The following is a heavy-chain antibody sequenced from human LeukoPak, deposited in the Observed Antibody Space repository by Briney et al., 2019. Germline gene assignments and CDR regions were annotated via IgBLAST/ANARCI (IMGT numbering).Heavy chain of an antibody. J-gene: IGHJ4*02. CDR3: ARDVGPSIAVAGSDH. D-gene: IGHD6-19*01. CDR2: ITTTSSYM. CDR1: GFTFSDNG. Sequence: ETLTLSCAVSGFTFSDNGITWVRQAPGKGLEWVSSITTTSSYMYYADSVKGRFTISRDNAKNSLYLQMNSLRAEDTAVYYCARDVGPSIAVAGSDHWGQGTLVTVSS. V-gene: IGHV3-21*01.